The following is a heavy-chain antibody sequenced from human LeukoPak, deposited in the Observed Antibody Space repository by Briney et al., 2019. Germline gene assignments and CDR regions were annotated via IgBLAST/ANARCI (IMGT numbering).Heavy chain of an antibody. D-gene: IGHD5-18*01. CDR2: IIPIFGTA. CDR3: ARDSPDTAMPHFDY. Sequence: SVKVSCKASGGTFSSYAISWVRQAPGQGLESMGGIIPIFGTANYAQKFQGRVTITTDESTSTAYMELSSLRSEDTAVYYCARDSPDTAMPHFDYWGQGTLVTVSS. CDR1: GGTFSSYA. V-gene: IGHV1-69*05. J-gene: IGHJ4*02.